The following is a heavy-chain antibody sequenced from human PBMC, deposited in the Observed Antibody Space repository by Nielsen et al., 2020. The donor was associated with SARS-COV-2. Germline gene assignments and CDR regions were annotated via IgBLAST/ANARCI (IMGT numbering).Heavy chain of an antibody. V-gene: IGHV3-21*05. CDR2: ISSSSSYT. J-gene: IGHJ3*02. Sequence: GGSLRLSCAASGFTFSSYAMHWVRQAPGKGLEWVSYISSSSSYTNYADSVKGRFTISRDNAKNSLYLQMNSLRAEDTAVYYCARTSFTPDAFDIWGQGTMVTVSS. CDR1: GFTFSSYA. D-gene: IGHD2-2*01. CDR3: ARTSFTPDAFDI.